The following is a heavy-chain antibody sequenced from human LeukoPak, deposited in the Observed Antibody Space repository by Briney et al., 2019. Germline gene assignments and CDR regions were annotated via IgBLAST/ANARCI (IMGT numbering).Heavy chain of an antibody. CDR2: IYDSGGT. CDR1: GGSISSGGYS. V-gene: IGHV4-30-2*01. J-gene: IGHJ6*02. D-gene: IGHD3-10*01. CDR3: ARWGTGSSDGMDV. Sequence: PSETLSLTCAVSGGSISSGGYSWSWIRQPPGKGLEWIGYIYDSGGTYYNPSLKSRVTISVDRSKNQFSLKLSSVTAADTAVYYCARWGTGSSDGMDVGGQGTTVTVSS.